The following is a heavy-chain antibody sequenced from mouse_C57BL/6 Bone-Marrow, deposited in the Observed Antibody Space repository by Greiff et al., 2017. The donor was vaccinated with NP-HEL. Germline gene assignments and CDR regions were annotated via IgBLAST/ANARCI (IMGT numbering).Heavy chain of an antibody. CDR1: GYTFTSYW. Sequence: VQLQQSGTVLARPGASVKMSCKTSGYTFTSYWMHWVKQRPGQGLEWIGAIYPGNSDTSYNQKFKGKAKMTAVTSASTAYMELSSLTNEDSAVYYCTREVIWLLLYFDYWGQGTTLTVSS. CDR3: TREVIWLLLYFDY. D-gene: IGHD2-3*01. CDR2: IYPGNSDT. J-gene: IGHJ2*01. V-gene: IGHV1-5*01.